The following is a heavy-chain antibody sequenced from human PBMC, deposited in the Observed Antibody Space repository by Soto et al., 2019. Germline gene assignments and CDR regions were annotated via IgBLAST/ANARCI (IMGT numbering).Heavy chain of an antibody. V-gene: IGHV3-9*01. Sequence: PGGSLRLSCAASGFTFDDYAMHWVRQAPGKGLEWVSGISWNSGSIGYADSVKGRFTISRDNAKNSLYLQMNSLRAEDTALYYCAKDSGDVVVPAAIDYWGQGTLVTVSS. CDR2: ISWNSGSI. CDR3: AKDSGDVVVPAAIDY. CDR1: GFTFDDYA. D-gene: IGHD2-2*01. J-gene: IGHJ4*02.